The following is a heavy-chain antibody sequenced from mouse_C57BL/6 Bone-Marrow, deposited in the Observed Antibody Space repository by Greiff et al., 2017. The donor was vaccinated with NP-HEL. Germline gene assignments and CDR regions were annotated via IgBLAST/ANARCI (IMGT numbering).Heavy chain of an antibody. CDR2: IYPGSGST. CDR3: ALYYYGSSYEDYFDY. D-gene: IGHD1-1*01. Sequence: VQLQQPGAELVKPGASVKMSCKASGYTFTSYWITWVKQRPGQGLAWIGDIYPGSGSTNYNEKFKSKATLTVDTSSSTAYMQLSSLTSEDSAVYYCALYYYGSSYEDYFDYWGQGTTLTVSS. J-gene: IGHJ2*01. V-gene: IGHV1-55*01. CDR1: GYTFTSYW.